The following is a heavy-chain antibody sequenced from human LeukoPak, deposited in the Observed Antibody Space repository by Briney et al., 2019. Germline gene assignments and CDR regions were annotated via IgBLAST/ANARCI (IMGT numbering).Heavy chain of an antibody. CDR2: TYYRSKWYN. J-gene: IGHJ5*02. V-gene: IGHV6-1*01. CDR1: GDSVSSNSAA. Sequence: SQTLSLTCAISGDSVSSNSAAWNWIRQSPSRGPEWLGRTYYRSKWYNDYAVSVKSRITINPDTSKNQFSLQLNSVTPEDTAVYYCARVTGYYYDSSGYYYFNWFDPWGQGTLVTVSS. CDR3: ARVTGYYYDSSGYYYFNWFDP. D-gene: IGHD3-22*01.